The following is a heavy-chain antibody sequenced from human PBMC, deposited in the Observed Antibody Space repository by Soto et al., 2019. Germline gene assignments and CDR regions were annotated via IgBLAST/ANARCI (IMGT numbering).Heavy chain of an antibody. D-gene: IGHD2-8*01. CDR1: GFNFLMYG. CDR3: VRDWSSNANSVNHY. CDR2: VWFDGSNE. J-gene: IGHJ4*02. V-gene: IGHV3-33*01. Sequence: VKLVESGGGVVQPGRSLRLSCTTSGFNFLMYGMHWVRQAPGKGLEWVASVWFDGSNEKYADSVKARFIISRDNSKNTIYLQMDSLRVEDTAVYYSVRDWSSNANSVNHYWGQGTLVTVSS.